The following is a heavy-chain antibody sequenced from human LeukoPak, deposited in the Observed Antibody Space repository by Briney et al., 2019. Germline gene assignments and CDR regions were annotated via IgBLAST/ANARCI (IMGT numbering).Heavy chain of an antibody. V-gene: IGHV3-48*03. CDR3: GSYYVHGAFDI. J-gene: IGHJ3*02. CDR1: GFXFSSYE. CDR2: ISSSGTTI. D-gene: IGHD2/OR15-2a*01. Sequence: GGSLRLSCAASGFXFSSYEIIWVRQPPGKGLGWISYISSSGTTIYYADSVKGRFTIPRDNAKNSLYLQMNGLRAEDTAVYYCGSYYVHGAFDIWGQGTIVTISS.